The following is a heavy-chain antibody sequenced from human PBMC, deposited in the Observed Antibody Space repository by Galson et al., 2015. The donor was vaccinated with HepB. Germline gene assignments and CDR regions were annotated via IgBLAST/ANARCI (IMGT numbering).Heavy chain of an antibody. CDR1: GGSFSGYY. V-gene: IGHV4-34*01. CDR3: ARERLLWFGDLFAPHYFDY. CDR2: VNHSGRS. J-gene: IGHJ4*01. D-gene: IGHD3-10*01. Sequence: SETLSLTCAVYGGSFSGYYWSWIRQTPEKGLEWIGEVNHSGRSNYNPSLEGRVTISVDTSKNQISLKLTSVTAADTAVYYCARERLLWFGDLFAPHYFDYWGHGVLVTVSS.